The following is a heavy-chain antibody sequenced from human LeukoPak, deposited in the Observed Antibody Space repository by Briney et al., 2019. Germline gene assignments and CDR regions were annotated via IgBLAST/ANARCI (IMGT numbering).Heavy chain of an antibody. CDR1: GFTFSSYA. CDR2: ISYDGSNK. Sequence: QPGRSLRLSCAASGFTFSSYAMHWVRQAPGKGLEWVAVISYDGSNKYYADSVKGRFTISRDNSKNTLYLQMNSLRAEDTAVYYCAREPQLPFPNKIYYWGQGTLVTVSS. J-gene: IGHJ4*02. V-gene: IGHV3-30-3*01. D-gene: IGHD2-2*01. CDR3: AREPQLPFPNKIYY.